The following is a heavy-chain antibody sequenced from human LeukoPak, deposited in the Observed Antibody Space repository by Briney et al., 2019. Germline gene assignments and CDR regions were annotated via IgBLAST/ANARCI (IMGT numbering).Heavy chain of an antibody. V-gene: IGHV4-34*01. CDR3: ARAPLRARRTPSLGWFDP. Sequence: SETLSLTCAVYGGSFSGYYWSWIRQPPGKGLEWIGEINHSGSTNYNPSLKSRVTISVDTSKNQFSLKLSSVTAADTAVSYCARAPLRARRTPSLGWFDPWGQGTLVTVSS. CDR1: GGSFSGYY. CDR2: INHSGST. D-gene: IGHD6-6*01. J-gene: IGHJ5*02.